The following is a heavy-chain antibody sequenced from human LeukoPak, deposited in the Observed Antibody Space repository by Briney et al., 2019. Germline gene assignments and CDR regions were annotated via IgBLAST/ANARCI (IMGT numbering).Heavy chain of an antibody. D-gene: IGHD3-9*01. Sequence: GGSLRLSCAASGFTFSNAWMSWVRQAPGKGLEWVGRIKSKTDGSTTDYAAPVKGRFTISRDDSKNTLYLQMNSLKTEDTAVYYCTTDYDILTGSKKPQSIDYWGQGTLVTVSS. V-gene: IGHV3-15*01. CDR1: GFTFSNAW. CDR2: IKSKTDGSTT. J-gene: IGHJ4*02. CDR3: TTDYDILTGSKKPQSIDY.